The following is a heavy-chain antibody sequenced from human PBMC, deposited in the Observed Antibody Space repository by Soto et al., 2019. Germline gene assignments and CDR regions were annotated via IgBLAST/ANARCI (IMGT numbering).Heavy chain of an antibody. V-gene: IGHV3-23*01. D-gene: IGHD3-22*01. CDR1: GFTFSSYA. CDR3: AKGQYYYDSSGYYGGADY. J-gene: IGHJ4*02. Sequence: EVQLLESGGGLVQPGGSLRLSCAASGFTFSSYAMSWVRQAPGKGLEWVSAISGSGGSTYYADSVKGRFTISRDNSKNPLYLQMNSLRAEDTAVYYCAKGQYYYDSSGYYGGADYWGQGTLVTVSS. CDR2: ISGSGGST.